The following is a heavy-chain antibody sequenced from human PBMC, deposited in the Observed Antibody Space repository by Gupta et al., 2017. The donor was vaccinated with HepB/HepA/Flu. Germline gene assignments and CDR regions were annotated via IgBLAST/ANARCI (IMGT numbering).Heavy chain of an antibody. CDR2: ISYNGGYE. D-gene: IGHD3/OR15-3a*01. Sequence: QVQLSESGGVVVQPGRSLRLSCVASRSPFSNRGMHWVRQAPGKGLEWVAVISYNGGYEYYADSVKGRFTISRDNSKNTLYLQMNSLTAEDTAVYYCASGLPTSFDYWGQGVLVSVSS. V-gene: IGHV3-30*03. CDR3: ASGLPTSFDY. CDR1: RSPFSNRG. J-gene: IGHJ4*02.